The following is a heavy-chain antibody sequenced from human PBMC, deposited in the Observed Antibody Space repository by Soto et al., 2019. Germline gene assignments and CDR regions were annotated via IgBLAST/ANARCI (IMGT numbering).Heavy chain of an antibody. J-gene: IGHJ6*02. CDR1: GYTFTSYG. CDR3: ARKYSSGWHDYYYGMDV. V-gene: IGHV1-18*01. D-gene: IGHD6-19*01. Sequence: QDQLVQSGAEVKKPGASVKVSCKASGYTFTSYGIGWVRQAPGQGLEWMGWISAYNGNTNYAQKLQGRVTMTTDTSTSTAYMELRSLRSDDTAVYYCARKYSSGWHDYYYGMDVWGQGTTVTVSS. CDR2: ISAYNGNT.